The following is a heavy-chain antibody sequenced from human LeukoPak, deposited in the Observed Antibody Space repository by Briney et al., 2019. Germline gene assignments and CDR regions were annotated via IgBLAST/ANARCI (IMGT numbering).Heavy chain of an antibody. Sequence: ASVKVSCKASGYTFTSYGISWVRQAPGQGLEWMGWISAYNGNTNYAQKLQGRVTMTTDTSTSTAYMELRSLRSDDTAVYYCARSDAVGDYYYYYMDVWGKGTTVTVPS. D-gene: IGHD3-16*01. V-gene: IGHV1-18*01. CDR2: ISAYNGNT. CDR3: ARSDAVGDYYYYYMDV. CDR1: GYTFTSYG. J-gene: IGHJ6*03.